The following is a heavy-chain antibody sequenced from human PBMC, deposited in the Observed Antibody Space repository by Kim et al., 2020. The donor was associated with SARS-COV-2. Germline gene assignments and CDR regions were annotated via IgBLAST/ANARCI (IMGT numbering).Heavy chain of an antibody. D-gene: IGHD3-22*01. J-gene: IGHJ6*02. CDR1: GYSFTSYW. V-gene: IGHV5-10-1*01. CDR3: ARLGYYDSSGYYFPDGMDA. CDR2: IDPSDSYT. Sequence: GESLKISCKGSGYSFTSYWISWVRQMPGKGLEWMGRIDPSDSYTNYSTSFQGHVTISADKSISTAYLQWSSLKASETAMYYCARLGYYDSSGYYFPDGMDAWGQGTTVTVSS.